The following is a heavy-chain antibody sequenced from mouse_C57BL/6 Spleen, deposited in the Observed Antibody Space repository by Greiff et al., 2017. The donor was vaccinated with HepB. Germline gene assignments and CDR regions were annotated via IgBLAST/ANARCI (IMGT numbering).Heavy chain of an antibody. CDR1: GYAFSSSW. J-gene: IGHJ1*03. CDR2: IYPGDGDT. V-gene: IGHV1-82*01. CDR3: ARLLPTVGDWYFDV. Sequence: QVQLQQSGPELVKPGASVKISCKASGYAFSSSWMNWVKQRPGKGLEWIGRIYPGDGDTNYNGKFKGKATLTADKSSSTAYMQLSSLTSEDSAVYFCARLLPTVGDWYFDVWGTGTTVTVSS. D-gene: IGHD1-1*01.